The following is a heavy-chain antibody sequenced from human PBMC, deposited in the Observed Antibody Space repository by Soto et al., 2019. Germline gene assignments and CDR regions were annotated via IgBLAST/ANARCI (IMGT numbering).Heavy chain of an antibody. CDR2: MNPKSGGT. CDR1: GYTFTSYA. Sequence: QVQLVQSGAEVKSPGASVKVSCKASGYTFTSYAITWVRQATGQGFEWMGWMNPKSGGTRYIQKFQGRVTMTRDTSISTSYMELSSLTSEDTAVYYCSRGHTGMIDYWGQGTLVTVSS. V-gene: IGHV1-8*01. CDR3: SRGHTGMIDY. J-gene: IGHJ4*02.